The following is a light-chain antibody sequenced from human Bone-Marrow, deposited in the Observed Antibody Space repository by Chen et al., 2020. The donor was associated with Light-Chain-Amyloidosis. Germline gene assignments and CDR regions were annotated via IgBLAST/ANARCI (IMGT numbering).Light chain of an antibody. Sequence: NFMLTQPHSGSESPGKTVIISCTRSSGSIATNYVQWCRQRPGRSPTTVIYEDDQRPSGVPDRFSGSIDRSSTSASLTIAGLKTEDEADYYCQSYQGSSQGVFGGGTKLTVL. V-gene: IGLV6-57*01. CDR3: QSYQGSSQGV. CDR2: EDD. CDR1: SGSIATNY. J-gene: IGLJ3*02.